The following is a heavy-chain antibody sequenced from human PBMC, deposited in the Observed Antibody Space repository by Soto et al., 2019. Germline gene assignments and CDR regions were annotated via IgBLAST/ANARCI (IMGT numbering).Heavy chain of an antibody. CDR2: ISAYNGNT. D-gene: IGHD2-21*01. CDR1: GYTFTSYG. J-gene: IGHJ3*02. Sequence: ASVKVSCKASGYTFTSYGISWVRQAPGQGLEWMGWISAYNGNTNYAQKLQGRVTMTTDTSTSTAYMELRSLRSDDTAVYYCARVFLAYCGGEGGGCAFDIWGQGKMVTV. CDR3: ARVFLAYCGGEGGGCAFDI. V-gene: IGHV1-18*04.